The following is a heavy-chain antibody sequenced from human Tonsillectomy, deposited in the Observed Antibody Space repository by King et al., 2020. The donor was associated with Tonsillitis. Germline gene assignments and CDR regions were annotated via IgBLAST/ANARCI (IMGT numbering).Heavy chain of an antibody. J-gene: IGHJ4*02. Sequence: VQLVESGGGVVQPGRSLRLSCAASGFTFSSYGMHWVRQAPGKGLEWVAVISYDGSNKYYADSVKGRFTISRDNSKNTLYLQMNSLRAEDTAVYYCAKSWWDSDFDDWGQGTLVTVSS. CDR3: AKSWWDSDFDD. CDR1: GFTFSSYG. D-gene: IGHD1-26*01. CDR2: ISYDGSNK. V-gene: IGHV3-30*18.